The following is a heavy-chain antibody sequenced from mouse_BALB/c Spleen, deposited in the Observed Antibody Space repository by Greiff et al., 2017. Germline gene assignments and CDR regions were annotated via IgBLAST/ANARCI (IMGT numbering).Heavy chain of an antibody. V-gene: IGHV5-4*02. Sequence: EVHLVESGGGLVKPGGSLKLSCAASGFTFSDYYMYWVRQTPEKRLEWVATISDGGSYTYYPDSVKGRFTISRDNAKNNLYLKMSSLKSEDTAMYYCARGGGTGKVLYFDYWGQGTTLTVSS. J-gene: IGHJ2*01. CDR3: ARGGGTGKVLYFDY. CDR2: ISDGGSYT. CDR1: GFTFSDYY. D-gene: IGHD4-1*01.